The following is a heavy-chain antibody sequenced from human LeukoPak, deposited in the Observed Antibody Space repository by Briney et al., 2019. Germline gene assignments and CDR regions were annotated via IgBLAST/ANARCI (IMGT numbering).Heavy chain of an antibody. J-gene: IGHJ5*02. CDR3: ARTGLNWFDP. D-gene: IGHD3-9*01. CDR2: IYYSGST. Sequence: SESLSLTCTVSGGSISSYYWSWIRQPPGKGLEWIGYIYYSGSTNYNPSLKSRVTISVDTSKNQFSPKLSSVTAADTAVYYCARTGLNWFDPWGQGTLVTVSS. CDR1: GGSISSYY. V-gene: IGHV4-59*01.